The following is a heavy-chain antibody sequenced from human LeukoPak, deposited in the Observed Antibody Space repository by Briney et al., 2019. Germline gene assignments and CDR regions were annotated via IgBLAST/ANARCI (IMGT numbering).Heavy chain of an antibody. V-gene: IGHV3-21*01. D-gene: IGHD3-3*01. CDR1: GFTFSSYS. J-gene: IGHJ5*02. CDR2: ISSSSSYI. Sequence: PGGSLRLSCAASGFTFSSYSMNWVRQAPGKGLEWVSSISSSSSYIYYADSVKGRFTISRDNAKNSLYLQMNSLRAEDTAVYYCARDEYEYDFWRGYMGWFDPWGEGTLVTVSS. CDR3: ARDEYEYDFWRGYMGWFDP.